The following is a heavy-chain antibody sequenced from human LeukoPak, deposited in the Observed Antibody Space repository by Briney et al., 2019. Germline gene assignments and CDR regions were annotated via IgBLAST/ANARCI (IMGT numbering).Heavy chain of an antibody. Sequence: GASVEVSCKASGYTFTSYDINWVRQATGQGLEWMGWMNPNSGNTGYAQKFQGRVTMTRNTSISTAYMELSSLRSEDTAVYYCARVCAKAATMVRGVIIGGYFDYWGQGTLVTVSS. CDR3: ARVCAKAATMVRGVIIGGYFDY. V-gene: IGHV1-8*01. CDR2: MNPNSGNT. D-gene: IGHD3-10*01. CDR1: GYTFTSYD. J-gene: IGHJ4*02.